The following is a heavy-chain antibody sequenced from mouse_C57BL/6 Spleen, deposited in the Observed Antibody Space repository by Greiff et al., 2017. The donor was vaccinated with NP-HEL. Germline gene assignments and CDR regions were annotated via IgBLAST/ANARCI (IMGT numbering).Heavy chain of an antibody. D-gene: IGHD2-4*01. V-gene: IGHV5-4*01. CDR3: AYDYDFDY. Sequence: EVQLVESGGGLVKPGGSLKLSCAASGFTFSSYAMSWVRQTPEKRLEWVATISDGGSYTYYPDNVKGRFTISRDNAKNNLYLQMSHLKSEDTAMYYCAYDYDFDYWGQGTTLTVSS. CDR1: GFTFSSYA. J-gene: IGHJ2*01. CDR2: ISDGGSYT.